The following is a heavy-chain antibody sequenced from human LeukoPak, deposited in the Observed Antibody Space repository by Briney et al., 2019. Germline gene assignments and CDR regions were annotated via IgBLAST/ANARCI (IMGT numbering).Heavy chain of an antibody. CDR2: IYYSGSI. Sequence: NASETLSLTCIVAGGSINSYYWSWIRQPPGKGLEWIGYIYYSGSISYNPSLKSRATISVDTSKNQLSLKFTSVTAADTAVYYCASVYSSRTYCFDPRGQGTLVTVSS. J-gene: IGHJ5*02. D-gene: IGHD6-13*01. V-gene: IGHV4-59*01. CDR3: ASVYSSRTYCFDP. CDR1: GGSINSYY.